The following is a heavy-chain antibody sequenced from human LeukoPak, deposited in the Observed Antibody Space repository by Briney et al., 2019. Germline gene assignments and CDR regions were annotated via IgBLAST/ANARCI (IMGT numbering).Heavy chain of an antibody. J-gene: IGHJ3*02. Sequence: SETLSLTCAVYGGSFSGYYWSWIRQPPGKGLEWIGEINHSGSTNYNPSLKSRVTISVDTSKNQFSLKLSSVTAADTAVYYGARGARRRIVPAAIGAFDIWGQGTMVTVSS. D-gene: IGHD2-2*02. V-gene: IGHV4-34*01. CDR2: INHSGST. CDR1: GGSFSGYY. CDR3: ARGARRRIVPAAIGAFDI.